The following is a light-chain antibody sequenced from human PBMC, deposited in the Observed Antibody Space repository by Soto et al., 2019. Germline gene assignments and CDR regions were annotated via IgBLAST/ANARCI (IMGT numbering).Light chain of an antibody. V-gene: IGKV4-1*01. CDR1: QSVLYSSNNKNY. CDR2: WAS. J-gene: IGKJ4*01. CDR3: QQYFRPPLT. Sequence: DIVMTQSPDSLVVSLGERATINCKSSQSVLYSSNNKNYLAWYQQKPGQPPKLLIYWASTRESGVPDRFSGSGSGTGFTLTISILQAEDVAVYYCQQYFRPPLTFGGGTKVEIK.